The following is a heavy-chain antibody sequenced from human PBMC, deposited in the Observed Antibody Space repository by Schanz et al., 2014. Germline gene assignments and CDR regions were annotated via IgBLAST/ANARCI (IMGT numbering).Heavy chain of an antibody. J-gene: IGHJ4*02. CDR1: GFSFSTYA. D-gene: IGHD1-20*01. CDR2: ISGNSGNI. V-gene: IGHV3-9*01. CDR3: AKGQITGTTGYFDG. Sequence: DVQLVESGGGVVQPGRSLRLSCAASGFSFSTYAMHWVRQAPGKGLEWVSGISGNSGNIGYADSVKGRFTISRDNAKNFLYLQMNSLRPEDTAFYYCAKGQITGTTGYFDGWGQGTLVTVSS.